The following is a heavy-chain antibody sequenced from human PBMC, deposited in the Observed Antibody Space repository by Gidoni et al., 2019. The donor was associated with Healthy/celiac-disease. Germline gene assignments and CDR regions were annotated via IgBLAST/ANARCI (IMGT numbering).Heavy chain of an antibody. D-gene: IGHD3-3*01. CDR3: AGEGYDFWSGYRTAYYYGMDV. V-gene: IGHV4-59*01. CDR2: IYYSGST. Sequence: QVQLQESGPGLVKPSETLSLTCPVSGGSISSYYWSWIRQPPGKGLEWIGYIYYSGSTNYNPSLKSRVTISVDTSKNQFSLKLSSVTAADTAVYYCAGEGYDFWSGYRTAYYYGMDVWGQGTTVTVSS. J-gene: IGHJ6*02. CDR1: GGSISSYY.